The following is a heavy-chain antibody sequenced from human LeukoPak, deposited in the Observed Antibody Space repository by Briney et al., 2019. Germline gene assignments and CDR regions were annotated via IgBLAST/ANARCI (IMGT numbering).Heavy chain of an antibody. CDR3: AGGGYCSRASCFAPLFDF. CDR1: GGSISRYY. J-gene: IGHJ4*02. D-gene: IGHD2-2*01. V-gene: IGHV4-59*01. Sequence: PSETLSLTCTVSGGSISRYYWSWIRQSSGRGLEWIAYIYYSGTTNYNPSLKSRVTISVDTSKSQFSLKLNSVTAAGTAVYYCAGGGYCSRASCFAPLFDFWGQGVLVTVSS. CDR2: IYYSGTT.